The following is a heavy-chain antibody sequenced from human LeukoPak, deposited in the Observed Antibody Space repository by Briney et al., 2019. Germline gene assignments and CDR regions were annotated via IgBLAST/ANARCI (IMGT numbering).Heavy chain of an antibody. CDR2: IYYSGST. J-gene: IGHJ3*02. CDR1: GGSISSSSYY. CDR3: ARDGIEGLFDI. V-gene: IGHV4-39*02. D-gene: IGHD1-26*01. Sequence: SETLSLTCTVSGGSISSSSYYWGWIRQPPGKGLEWIGSIYYSGSTYYNPSLKSRVTISVDTSKNQFSLKLSSVTAADTAVYYCARDGIEGLFDIWGQGTMVTVSS.